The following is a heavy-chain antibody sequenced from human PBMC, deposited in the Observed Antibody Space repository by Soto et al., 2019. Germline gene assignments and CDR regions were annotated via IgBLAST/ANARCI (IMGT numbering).Heavy chain of an antibody. CDR2: INPNSGGT. CDR1: GYTFTGYY. J-gene: IGHJ4*02. V-gene: IGHV1-2*04. Sequence: ASVKVSCKASGYTFTGYYIHWVRQAPGQGLEWMGWINPNSGGTNYAQKFQGWVTMTRDTSISTAYMELSRLTSDDTAVYYCANACRDGYNCLDYWGQGTLVTVSS. D-gene: IGHD5-12*01. CDR3: ANACRDGYNCLDY.